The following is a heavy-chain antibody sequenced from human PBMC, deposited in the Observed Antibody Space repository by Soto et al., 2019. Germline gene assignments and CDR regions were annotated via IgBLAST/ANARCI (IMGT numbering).Heavy chain of an antibody. CDR3: ARLGALGYCSSTSCYAVDY. CDR1: GYSFTSYW. D-gene: IGHD2-2*01. Sequence: PGESLKISCKGSGYSFTSYWISWVRQMPGKGLEWMGRIDPSDSYTNYSPSFQGHVTISADKSISTAYLQWSSLKASDTAMYYCARLGALGYCSSTSCYAVDYWGQGTLVTVSS. V-gene: IGHV5-10-1*01. J-gene: IGHJ4*02. CDR2: IDPSDSYT.